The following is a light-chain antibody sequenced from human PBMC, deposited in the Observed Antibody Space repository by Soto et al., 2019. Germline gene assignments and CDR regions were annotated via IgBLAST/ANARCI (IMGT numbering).Light chain of an antibody. CDR3: CSYATSSTVV. CDR2: EVS. V-gene: IGLV2-23*02. J-gene: IGLJ2*01. Sequence: QSALTQPASVSGSPGQSITISCTGTSSDVGSYNLVSWYQQHPGKAPKLMIYEVSKRPSGVSNRFSGSKSGNTASLTVSGLQAEDEADYHCCSYATSSTVVFGGGTKVTVL. CDR1: SSDVGSYNL.